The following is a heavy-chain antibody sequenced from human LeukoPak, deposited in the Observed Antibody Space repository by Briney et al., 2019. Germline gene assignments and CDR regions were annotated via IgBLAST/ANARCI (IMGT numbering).Heavy chain of an antibody. V-gene: IGHV1-8*01. CDR3: ARGLIETQGLVIKSVLLWFGELSP. J-gene: IGHJ5*02. CDR2: MNPNSGNT. Sequence: ASVKVSCKASGYAFTSYDINWVRQATGQGLEWMGWMNPNSGNTGYAQKFQGRVTMTRSTSISTAYMELSSLRSEDTAVYYCARGLIETQGLVIKSVLLWFGELSPWGQGTLVTVSS. CDR1: GYAFTSYD. D-gene: IGHD3-10*01.